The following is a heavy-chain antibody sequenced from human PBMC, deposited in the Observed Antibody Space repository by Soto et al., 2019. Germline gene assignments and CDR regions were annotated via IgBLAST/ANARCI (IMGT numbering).Heavy chain of an antibody. CDR1: GYTFTNFG. CDR3: ARGGIPIDY. D-gene: IGHD3-16*01. Sequence: QVQLVQSGAEVKKPGASVKVSCKTSGYTFTNFGLSWVRQAPGQGLEWMGWISAYNGNTNYAQNFQGRVTMTTDTATNTGYLELRSMRSDDTAVYYCARGGIPIDYWGQGTLVTVSS. V-gene: IGHV1-18*01. CDR2: ISAYNGNT. J-gene: IGHJ4*02.